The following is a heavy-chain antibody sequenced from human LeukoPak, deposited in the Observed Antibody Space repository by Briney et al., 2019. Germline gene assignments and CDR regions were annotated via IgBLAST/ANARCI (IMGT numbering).Heavy chain of an antibody. CDR2: INWNGGST. CDR3: ARAQVVTAIQGYYYMDV. CDR1: GFTFDDYG. D-gene: IGHD2-21*02. J-gene: IGHJ6*03. V-gene: IGHV3-20*04. Sequence: GGSLRLSCAASGFTFDDYGMSWVRQAPGKGLEWVSGINWNGGSTGYADSVKGRFTISRDNAKNSLYLQMNSLRAEDTALYYCARAQVVTAIQGYYYMDVWGKGTTVTVSS.